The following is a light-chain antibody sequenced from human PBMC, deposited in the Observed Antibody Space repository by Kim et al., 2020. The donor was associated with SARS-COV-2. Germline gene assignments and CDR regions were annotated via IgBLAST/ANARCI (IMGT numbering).Light chain of an antibody. Sequence: DIQMTQSPSSLSASVGDRVTITCQASQDISNYLNWYQQKPGKAPKLLIYDASNLETGVPSRFSGSGSGTDFTFTISSLQPEDIATYYCQQYDAGTFGQGTKLEI. CDR2: DAS. J-gene: IGKJ2*01. CDR1: QDISNY. V-gene: IGKV1-33*01. CDR3: QQYDAGT.